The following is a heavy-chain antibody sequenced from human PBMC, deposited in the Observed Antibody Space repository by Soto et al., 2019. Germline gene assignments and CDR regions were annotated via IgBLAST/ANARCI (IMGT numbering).Heavy chain of an antibody. CDR3: ARGQVPGGGTYYYYYGMDV. D-gene: IGHD1-1*01. V-gene: IGHV3-21*01. Sequence: GGSLRLSCAASGFTFSSYSMNWVRQAPGKGLEWVSSISSSSYIYYADSVKGRFTISRDNAKNSLYLQMNSLRAEDTAVYYCARGQVPGGGTYYYYYGMDVWGQGTTVTVSS. CDR1: GFTFSSYS. J-gene: IGHJ6*02. CDR2: ISSSSYI.